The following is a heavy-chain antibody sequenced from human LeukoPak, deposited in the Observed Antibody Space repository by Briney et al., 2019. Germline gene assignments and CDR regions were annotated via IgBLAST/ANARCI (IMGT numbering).Heavy chain of an antibody. J-gene: IGHJ6*03. D-gene: IGHD1-14*01. V-gene: IGHV3-11*04. Sequence: GGSLRLSCAASGFTFSDYYMSWIRQAPGKGLEWVSYISSSGSTIYYADSVKGRFTISRDNAKNSLYLQMNSLRAEDTAVYYCARDLNQYYYYYMDVWGKGTTVTVSS. CDR1: GFTFSDYY. CDR2: ISSSGSTI. CDR3: ARDLNQYYYYYMDV.